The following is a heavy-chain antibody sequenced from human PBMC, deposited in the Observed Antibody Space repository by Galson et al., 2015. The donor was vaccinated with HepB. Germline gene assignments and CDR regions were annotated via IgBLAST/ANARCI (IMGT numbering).Heavy chain of an antibody. Sequence: SLRLSCAASGFTFSTYAITWVRQAPGKGLEWVSVISGSGATTFYADSVKGRFIIYRDNSKNTVYLQMNSLRAEDTAIYYCAREDYSSGWYGSGLGNWFDPWGQGTLVTVPS. V-gene: IGHV3-23*01. CDR3: AREDYSSGWYGSGLGNWFDP. D-gene: IGHD6-19*01. J-gene: IGHJ5*02. CDR1: GFTFSTYA. CDR2: ISGSGATT.